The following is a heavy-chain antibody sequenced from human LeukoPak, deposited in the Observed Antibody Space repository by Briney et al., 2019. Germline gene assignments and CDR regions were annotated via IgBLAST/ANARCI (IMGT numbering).Heavy chain of an antibody. D-gene: IGHD3-10*01. V-gene: IGHV4-4*07. Sequence: SETLSLTCTVSGGSISSYYWSWIRQPAGKGLEWIGRIHTSGSTNYNPSLKSRVTMLVDTSKNQFSLKLNSVTAADTAVFYCAANSADYNTLGSSYKVWGQGTLVTVSS. CDR2: IHTSGST. CDR1: GGSISSYY. J-gene: IGHJ4*02. CDR3: AANSADYNTLGSSYKV.